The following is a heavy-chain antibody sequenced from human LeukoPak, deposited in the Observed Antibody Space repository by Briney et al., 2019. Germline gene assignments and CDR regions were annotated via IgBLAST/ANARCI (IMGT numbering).Heavy chain of an antibody. V-gene: IGHV4-39*07. CDR1: GGSITNNY. J-gene: IGHJ4*02. CDR3: ARGHSTTVTTFFDY. Sequence: SETLSLTCTVSGGSITNNYWAWIRQPPGKGLEWIGSIYYSGTTYYNPSLKSRVTISVDTSKNQFSLKLRSVTAADTAVYYCARGHSTTVTTFFDYWGQGTLVTVSS. CDR2: IYYSGTT. D-gene: IGHD4-17*01.